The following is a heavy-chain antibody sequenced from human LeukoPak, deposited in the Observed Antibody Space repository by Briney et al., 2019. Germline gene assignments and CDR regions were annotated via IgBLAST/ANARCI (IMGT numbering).Heavy chain of an antibody. CDR1: GFTFSTFP. V-gene: IGHV3-30*02. CDR3: ATQSITLVVVISPFDY. CDR2: IQDDGATT. Sequence: GGSLRLSCAASGFTFSTFPMHWVRQAPGKGLEWVALIQDDGATTNYADSVRGRFTISRDNSRSTVYLQMNSLKPDDTAVYYCATQSITLVVVISPFDYWGQGTLVTVSS. J-gene: IGHJ4*02. D-gene: IGHD3-22*01.